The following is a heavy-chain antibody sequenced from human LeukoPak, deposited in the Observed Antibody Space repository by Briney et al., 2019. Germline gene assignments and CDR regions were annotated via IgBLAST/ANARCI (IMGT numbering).Heavy chain of an antibody. V-gene: IGHV3-21*01. CDR1: GFTFNSYS. D-gene: IGHD3-16*01. CDR3: ATPSESGGLGY. CDR2: ISGSSTYI. J-gene: IGHJ4*02. Sequence: GGSLRLSCAASGFTFNSYSMNWVRQAPGKGLEWVASISGSSTYIYYADSVKGRLSISRDNAKNSLYLQVNSLRAEDTAVYYCATPSESGGLGYWGQGTLVTVSS.